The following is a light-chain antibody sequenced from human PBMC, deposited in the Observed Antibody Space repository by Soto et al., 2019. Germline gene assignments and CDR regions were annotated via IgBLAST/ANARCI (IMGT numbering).Light chain of an antibody. CDR3: QQYNNWPLA. CDR1: QSLSSSY. Sequence: EIVLTQSPGTLSLSPGERATLSCRASQSLSSSYLAWYQQKPGQAPRLLIYGASSRATGIPDRFSGSGSGTEFTLTISSLQSEDFAVYFCQQYNNWPLAFGQGTRLEI. J-gene: IGKJ5*01. V-gene: IGKV3-20*01. CDR2: GAS.